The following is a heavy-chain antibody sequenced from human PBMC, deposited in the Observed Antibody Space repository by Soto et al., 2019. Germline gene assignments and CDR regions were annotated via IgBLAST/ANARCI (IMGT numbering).Heavy chain of an antibody. J-gene: IGHJ6*02. CDR1: GHRFSTYG. D-gene: IGHD5-18*01. Sequence: GASVKVSCKASGHRFSTYGITWVRQAPRRGLEWMGWISAHNGNTHLAQNFQGRVTMTTDTATSTAYMEVSSLTSDETAVYFCAILPGIKLWRYGMDVWGQGIKVTVSS. CDR2: ISAHNGNT. CDR3: AILPGIKLWRYGMDV. V-gene: IGHV1-18*01.